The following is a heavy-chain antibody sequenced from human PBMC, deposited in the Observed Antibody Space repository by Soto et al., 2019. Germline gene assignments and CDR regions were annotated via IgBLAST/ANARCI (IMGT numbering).Heavy chain of an antibody. J-gene: IGHJ5*02. Sequence: QVHLQESGPGLVKPSETLSLTCTVSGGAISTYYWTWIRQPAGKGLECIGRIYSSGSTKYNPSLPSRVTMSLDTSNNQFSLRLTSVTAADTAVYYCARGQRFSDWFDPWGQGTLVTVSS. CDR2: IYSSGST. V-gene: IGHV4-4*07. D-gene: IGHD3-3*01. CDR3: ARGQRFSDWFDP. CDR1: GGAISTYY.